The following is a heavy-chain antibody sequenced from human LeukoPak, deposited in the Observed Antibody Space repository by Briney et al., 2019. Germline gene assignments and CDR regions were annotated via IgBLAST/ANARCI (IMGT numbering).Heavy chain of an antibody. CDR1: GGSINSGDYY. CDR3: ARATLAFDI. V-gene: IGHV4-30-4*01. J-gene: IGHJ3*02. CDR2: IYYSGST. Sequence: PSETLSLTCTVSGGSINSGDYYWSWIRQPPGKGLEWIGYIYYSGSTYYNPSLQSRVTISVDTSKNQFSLKLSSVTAADTAVYYCARATLAFDIWGQGTMVTVSS. D-gene: IGHD5-12*01.